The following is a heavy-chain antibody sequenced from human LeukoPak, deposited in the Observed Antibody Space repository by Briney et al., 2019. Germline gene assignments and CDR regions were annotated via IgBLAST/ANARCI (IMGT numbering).Heavy chain of an antibody. Sequence: GGSLRLSCAASGFTFSDYYMSWIRQAPGKGLEWVSYISSSSHTNYADSVKGRFTISRDNAKNSLYLQMNSLRAEDTAVYYCARDREDFDYWGQGTLVTVSS. V-gene: IGHV3-11*05. CDR3: ARDREDFDY. CDR1: GFTFSDYY. CDR2: ISSSSHT. J-gene: IGHJ4*02. D-gene: IGHD5-24*01.